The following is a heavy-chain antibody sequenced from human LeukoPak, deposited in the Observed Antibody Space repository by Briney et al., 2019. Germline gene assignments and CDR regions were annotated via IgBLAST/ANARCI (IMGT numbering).Heavy chain of an antibody. V-gene: IGHV3-21*01. CDR2: ISSSSSYI. D-gene: IGHD6-13*01. CDR3: ARVNGVEAAAGGEDY. Sequence: GGSLRLSCAASGFTFSSYSMNWVRQAPGKGLEWVSSISSSSSYIYYADSVKGRFTISRDNAKNSLYLQMNSLRAEDTAVYYCARVNGVEAAAGGEDYWGQGTLVTVSS. J-gene: IGHJ4*02. CDR1: GFTFSSYS.